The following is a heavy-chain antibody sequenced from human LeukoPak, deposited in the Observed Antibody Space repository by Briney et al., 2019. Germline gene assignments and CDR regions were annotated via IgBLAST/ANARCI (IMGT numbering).Heavy chain of an antibody. V-gene: IGHV4-4*02. Sequence: PSGTLSLTCAVSGGSISSSNWWSWVRQPPGKGLEWIGYIYHSGSTYYNPSLKSRVTISVDRSKSQFSLKLSSVTAADTAVYYCARFDTAMVLFDYWGQGTLVTVSS. CDR3: ARFDTAMVLFDY. CDR2: IYHSGST. D-gene: IGHD5-18*01. J-gene: IGHJ4*02. CDR1: GGSISSSNW.